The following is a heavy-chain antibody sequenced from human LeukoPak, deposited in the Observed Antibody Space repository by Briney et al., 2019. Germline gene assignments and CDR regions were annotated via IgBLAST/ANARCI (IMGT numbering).Heavy chain of an antibody. CDR1: GGSISSYY. CDR2: IYTSGST. D-gene: IGHD2-2*01. J-gene: IGHJ4*02. CDR3: ARDFKGCSSTSCSPALDY. V-gene: IGHV4-4*07. Sequence: SETLSLTCTVSGGSISSYYWSWIRQPAGKGLEWIGRIYTSGSTNYNPSLKSRVTTSVDTSKNQFSLKLSSVTAADTAVYYCARDFKGCSSTSCSPALDYWGQGTLVTVSS.